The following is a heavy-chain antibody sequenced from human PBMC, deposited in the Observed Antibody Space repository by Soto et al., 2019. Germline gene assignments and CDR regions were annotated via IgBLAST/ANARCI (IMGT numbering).Heavy chain of an antibody. Sequence: PSETLSLTYTVSGGSISSGGYYWSWIRQHPGKGLEWIGYSYYSVGTYYNPSLKSRVTISVDTSKNQFSLKLSSVTAADPAVYYWARYLIYYDYGDYGGAPSLYYFDYWGQGTLVTVSS. D-gene: IGHD4-17*01. J-gene: IGHJ4*02. CDR1: GGSISSGGYY. CDR2: SYYSVGT. V-gene: IGHV4-31*03. CDR3: ARYLIYYDYGDYGGAPSLYYFDY.